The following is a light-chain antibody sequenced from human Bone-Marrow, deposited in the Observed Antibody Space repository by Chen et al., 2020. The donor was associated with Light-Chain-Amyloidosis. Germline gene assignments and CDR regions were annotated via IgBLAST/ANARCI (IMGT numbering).Light chain of an antibody. CDR2: EDN. CDR3: QSYDIAKV. V-gene: IGLV6-57*01. J-gene: IGLJ2*01. Sequence: FVLLPPHSVSESPGNTVTTSCTRSRGYIASNYVHWYQQRPGRSPTIVIYEDNQRPSGVPDRFSGSIDRSSNSASLTISGLKTEDEGDYYCQSYDIAKVFGGGTKVTVL. CDR1: RGYIASNY.